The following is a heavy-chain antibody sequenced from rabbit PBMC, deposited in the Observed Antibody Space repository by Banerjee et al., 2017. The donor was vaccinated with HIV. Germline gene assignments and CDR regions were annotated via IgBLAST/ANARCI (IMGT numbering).Heavy chain of an antibody. CDR3: ARDKRGSRPYFNL. CDR2: INMFTGKS. CDR1: GFDFSSYG. V-gene: IGHV1S45*01. Sequence: QEQLVESGGGLVQPGESLKLSCKASGFDFSSYGVSWVRQAPGKGLEWIACINMFTGKSVYASWAKGRFIMSRPSSTTVTLQMTSLTAADTATYFCARDKRGSRPYFNLWGQGTLVTVS. D-gene: IGHD4-2*01. J-gene: IGHJ4*01.